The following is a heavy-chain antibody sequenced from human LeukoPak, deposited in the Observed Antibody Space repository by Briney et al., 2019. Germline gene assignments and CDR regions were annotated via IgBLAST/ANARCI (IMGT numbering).Heavy chain of an antibody. V-gene: IGHV4-31*03. Sequence: SETLSLTCTVSGGSISSGGYYWSWIRQHPGKGLEWIGYIYYSGSTYYNPSLKSRVTISVDTSKNQFSLELSSVTAADTAVYYCASTDMTTVTNFWFDPWGQGTLVTVSS. CDR3: ASTDMTTVTNFWFDP. CDR2: IYYSGST. J-gene: IGHJ5*02. CDR1: GGSISSGGYY. D-gene: IGHD4-17*01.